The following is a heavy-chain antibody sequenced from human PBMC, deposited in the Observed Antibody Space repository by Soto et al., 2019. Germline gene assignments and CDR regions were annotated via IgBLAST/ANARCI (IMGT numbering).Heavy chain of an antibody. CDR3: ARLGPRYRIRVYNYYSLDF. CDR2: NNYSGST. D-gene: IGHD3-16*02. Sequence: QVSLQESGPGLVKPSETLSLTCTVSGGSVSNYYWTWIRQPPGKGLEWISYNNYSGSTDHSPSLKSRVTISLATSTTPLSLRLISVTAADTAVYYCARLGPRYRIRVYNYYSLDFWGQGTTVIVSS. CDR1: GGSVSNYY. V-gene: IGHV4-59*02. J-gene: IGHJ6*02.